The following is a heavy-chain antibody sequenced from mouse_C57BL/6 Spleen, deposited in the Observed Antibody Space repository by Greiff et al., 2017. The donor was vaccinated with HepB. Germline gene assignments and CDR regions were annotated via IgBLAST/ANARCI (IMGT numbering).Heavy chain of an antibody. J-gene: IGHJ2*01. CDR2: IYPSDSET. CDR3: ARRRYYFDY. D-gene: IGHD1-1*01. V-gene: IGHV1-61*01. CDR1: GYTFTSYW. Sequence: VQLQQPGAELVRPGSSVKLSCKASGYTFTSYWMDWVKQRPGQGLEWIGNIYPSDSETHYNQKFKDKATLTVGKSSSTAYMQLSSLTSEDSAVYYCARRRYYFDYWGQGTTLTVSS.